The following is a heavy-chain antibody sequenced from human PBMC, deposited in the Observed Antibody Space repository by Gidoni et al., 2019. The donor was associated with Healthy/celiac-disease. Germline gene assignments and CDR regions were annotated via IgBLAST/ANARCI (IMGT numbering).Heavy chain of an antibody. CDR1: GFTFSSYA. Sequence: QVQLVASGGGVVQPGRSLRLSCAAAGFTFSSYAMHWVRQAPGKGLEWVAVISYDGSNKYYADSVKGRFTISRDNSKNTLYLQMNSLRAEDTAVYYCASPYYYDSSGYKKISSNHDAFDIWGQGTMVTVSS. D-gene: IGHD3-22*01. CDR3: ASPYYYDSSGYKKISSNHDAFDI. J-gene: IGHJ3*02. V-gene: IGHV3-30-3*01. CDR2: ISYDGSNK.